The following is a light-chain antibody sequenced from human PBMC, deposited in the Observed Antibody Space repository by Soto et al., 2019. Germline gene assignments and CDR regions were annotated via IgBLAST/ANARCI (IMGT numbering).Light chain of an antibody. Sequence: QSVLTQPPSASGSPGQSVTISCTGTSSDVGAYKFVSWFQQHPGKAPKLIIYEVNERPSGVPDRFSGSKSGNTASLTISGLQADDEADYYCSSYTGGNPSYVFGTGTKLTVL. V-gene: IGLV2-8*01. CDR1: SSDVGAYKF. CDR2: EVN. J-gene: IGLJ1*01. CDR3: SSYTGGNPSYV.